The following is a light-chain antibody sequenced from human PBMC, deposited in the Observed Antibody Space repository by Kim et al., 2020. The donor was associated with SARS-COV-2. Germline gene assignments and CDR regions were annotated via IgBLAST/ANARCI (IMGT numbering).Light chain of an antibody. J-gene: IGKJ4*01. CDR1: QSVGGY. V-gene: IGKV3-11*01. CDR3: QQRSSWPLT. Sequence: LSPGQRATLSCWASQSVGGYLAWYQQKPGQAPRLLIYDASNRAAGIPARFSGSGSGTDFTLTISSLEPEDFAVYYCQQRSSWPLTFGGGTKVEIK. CDR2: DAS.